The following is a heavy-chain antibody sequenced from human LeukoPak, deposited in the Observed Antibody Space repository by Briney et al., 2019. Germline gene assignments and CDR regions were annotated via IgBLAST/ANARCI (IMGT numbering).Heavy chain of an antibody. CDR1: GFTSIAYA. CDR2: ISGGGVTT. V-gene: IGHV3-23*01. Sequence: PGGSLRLSCVGSGFTSIAYALTWARQAPGKGLEWVSGISGGGVTTYYADSVKGRFTISRDNSKNTLYLQMNCLRADDTAIYYCARNQQLGGHSYYYYGMDVWGQGTTVTVSS. J-gene: IGHJ6*02. D-gene: IGHD3-16*01. CDR3: ARNQQLGGHSYYYYGMDV.